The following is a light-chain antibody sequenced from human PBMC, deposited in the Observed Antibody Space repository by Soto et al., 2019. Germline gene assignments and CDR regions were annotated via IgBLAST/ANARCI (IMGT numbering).Light chain of an antibody. V-gene: IGKV1-5*01. CDR2: DAS. CDR3: QQYNSYSYT. Sequence: DIQMTQSPSTLSASVGDRVTITCRASQSISSGLAWYQQKPGKAPKLLIYDASRLESGVPSRFSGRGSGTEFTLTISSLQPDDFATYYCQQYNSYSYTFGQGTKLEIK. CDR1: QSISSG. J-gene: IGKJ2*01.